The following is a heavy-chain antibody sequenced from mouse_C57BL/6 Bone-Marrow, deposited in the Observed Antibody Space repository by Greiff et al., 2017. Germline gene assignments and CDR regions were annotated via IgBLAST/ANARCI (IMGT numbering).Heavy chain of an antibody. Sequence: EVQLKESGPGLVKPSQSLSLTCSVTGYSITSGYYWNWIRQFPGNKLEWMGYISYDGSNNYNPSLKNRISITRDTSKNQFFLKLNSVTTEDTATYYCARDLGLYSNYEGAMDYWGQGTSVTVSS. CDR1: GYSITSGYY. J-gene: IGHJ4*01. D-gene: IGHD2-5*01. CDR2: ISYDGSN. V-gene: IGHV3-6*01. CDR3: ARDLGLYSNYEGAMDY.